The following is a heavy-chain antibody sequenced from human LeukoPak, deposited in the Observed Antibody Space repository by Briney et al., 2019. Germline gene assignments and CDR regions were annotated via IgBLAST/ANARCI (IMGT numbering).Heavy chain of an antibody. J-gene: IGHJ4*02. D-gene: IGHD3-22*01. V-gene: IGHV3-21*01. Sequence: GGSLRLSCAASGFTFSTYRMTWVRQAPGKGLEWVSSISSSSSNIYYADSVKGRFTISRDNAKNSLYLQMNSLRAEDTAVYYCARGGSASGYYYSDYWGQGTLVTVSS. CDR2: ISSSSSNI. CDR1: GFTFSTYR. CDR3: ARGGSASGYYYSDY.